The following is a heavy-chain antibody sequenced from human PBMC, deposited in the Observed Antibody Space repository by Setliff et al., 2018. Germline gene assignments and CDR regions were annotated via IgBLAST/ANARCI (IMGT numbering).Heavy chain of an antibody. CDR1: GASITSYY. J-gene: IGHJ4*02. V-gene: IGHV4-4*08. Sequence: PSETLSLTCSVSGASITSYYWSWIRQPPGKGLEWIAYIHNNGRIKYNPALKSRVTISLDTSKNQFSLNLNSATAADTAVYYCAREVLSTVVAWDYWGQGTLVTVSS. D-gene: IGHD4-17*01. CDR3: AREVLSTVVAWDY. CDR2: IHNNGRI.